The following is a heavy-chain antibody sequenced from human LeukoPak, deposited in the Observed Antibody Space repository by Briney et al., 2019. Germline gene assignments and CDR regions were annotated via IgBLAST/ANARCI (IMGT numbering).Heavy chain of an antibody. J-gene: IGHJ4*02. V-gene: IGHV3-30*04. Sequence: GGSLRLSCAASGCTFSSYAMHWVRQAPGKGLEWVAVISYDGSNKYYADSVKGRFTISRDNSKNTLYLQMNSLRAEDTAVYYCARWGKSTMVRGEDFDYWGQGTLVTVSS. CDR1: GCTFSSYA. CDR3: ARWGKSTMVRGEDFDY. D-gene: IGHD3-10*01. CDR2: ISYDGSNK.